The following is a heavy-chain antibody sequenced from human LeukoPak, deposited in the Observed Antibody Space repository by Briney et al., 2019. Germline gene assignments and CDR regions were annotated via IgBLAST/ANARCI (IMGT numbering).Heavy chain of an antibody. D-gene: IGHD3-10*01. CDR1: EVTFSTYA. J-gene: IGHJ6*02. CDR3: ASDLAVGGLITYGMDV. Sequence: GGSLRLSCAASEVTFSTYAMHWVRQAPGKGLEWVALVLPDGSNKYYADSVKGRFFISRDNSDHMLYLQMNSLRAEDTALYYCASDLAVGGLITYGMDVWGPGTTVTVSS. V-gene: IGHV3-33*01. CDR2: VLPDGSNK.